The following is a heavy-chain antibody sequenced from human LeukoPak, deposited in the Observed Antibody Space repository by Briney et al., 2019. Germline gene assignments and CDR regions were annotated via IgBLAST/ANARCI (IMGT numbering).Heavy chain of an antibody. CDR1: GYTFTVYY. J-gene: IGHJ4*02. D-gene: IGHD5-18*01. CDR3: ARAEERRVRIQLRLPFDY. Sequence: ASVKLRLSSSGYTFTVYYIHRVRQAPGQGLEWMGWINPNSGGTNYAQKFQGRVTMTRGTPISTAYMELSRLRSDDTAVYYCARAEERRVRIQLRLPFDYWGGGPGVTVSS. V-gene: IGHV1-2*02. CDR2: INPNSGGT.